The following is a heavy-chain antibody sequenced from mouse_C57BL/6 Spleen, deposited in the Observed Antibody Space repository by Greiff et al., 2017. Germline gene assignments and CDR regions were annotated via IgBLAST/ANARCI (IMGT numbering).Heavy chain of an antibody. CDR2: ISSGGSYT. V-gene: IGHV5-6*02. Sequence: EVMLVESGGDLVKPGGSLKLSCAASGFTFSSYGMSWVRQTPDKRLEWVATISSGGSYTYYPDSVKGRFTISRDNAKNTLYLQMSSLKSEDTAMYYCARRRYDYDAVDYWGQGTTLTVSS. D-gene: IGHD2-4*01. CDR1: GFTFSSYG. J-gene: IGHJ2*01. CDR3: ARRRYDYDAVDY.